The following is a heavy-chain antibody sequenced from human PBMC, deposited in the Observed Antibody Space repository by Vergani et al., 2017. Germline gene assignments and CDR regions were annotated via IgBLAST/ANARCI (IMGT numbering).Heavy chain of an antibody. J-gene: IGHJ5*02. CDR1: GAYVGSGGYY. Sequence: QVQLQESGPGLVKASQTLSLTCSVSGAYVGSGGYYWSWVRQRPGMGLAWIGYIYYSGTTYYNPSLESRLTISLDTSENHLSLKLTSVTAADTAVYYCAEHRAVVAANHWFDPWGEGTQVTVSS. CDR3: AEHRAVVAANHWFDP. D-gene: IGHD2-15*01. V-gene: IGHV4-31*03. CDR2: IYYSGTT.